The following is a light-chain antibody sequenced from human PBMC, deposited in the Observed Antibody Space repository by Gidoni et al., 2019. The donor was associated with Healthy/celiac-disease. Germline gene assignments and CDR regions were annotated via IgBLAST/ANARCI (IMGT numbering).Light chain of an antibody. CDR2: EGS. Sequence: ALTQPPPVSGPPGQSITISCTGTSSDVGSYNPVSWYQQHPGKAPKLMIYEGSKRPSGVSNRFSGSKSGNTASLTISGLQAEDEADYYCCSYAGSSTVFGGGTKLTVL. CDR1: SSDVGSYNP. CDR3: CSYAGSSTV. V-gene: IGLV2-23*01. J-gene: IGLJ2*01.